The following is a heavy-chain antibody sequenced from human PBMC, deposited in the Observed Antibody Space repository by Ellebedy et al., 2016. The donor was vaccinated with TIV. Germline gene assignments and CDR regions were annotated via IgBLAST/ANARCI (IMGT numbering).Heavy chain of an antibody. CDR2: FFYSVSAYSGRT. J-gene: IGHJ5*02. CDR1: GGSISSDSYY. V-gene: IGHV4-39*01. CDR3: ARHAGTVPPYFDP. Sequence: SETLSLTCIVSGGSISSDSYYWGWIRQPPGKGLEWIGSFFYSVSAYSGRTYHNPSLRGRVTVSVDTSKNQFSLNLSSVTAADTAVYYCARHAGTVPPYFDPWGRGTLVIVSS. D-gene: IGHD1/OR15-1a*01.